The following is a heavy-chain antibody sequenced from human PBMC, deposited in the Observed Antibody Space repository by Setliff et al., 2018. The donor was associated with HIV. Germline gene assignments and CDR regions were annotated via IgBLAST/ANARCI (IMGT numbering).Heavy chain of an antibody. CDR3: ARDSNAPYFQH. CDR2: IYHSGDT. D-gene: IGHD1-1*01. CDR1: GGSISSNSW. J-gene: IGHJ1*01. Sequence: SETLSLTCAVSGGSISSNSWWSWVRQPPGKGLEWIGEIYHSGDTNYNPSLKSRVTISVDKSKNHFSLKMRSVTAADTALYYCARDSNAPYFQHWGPGTLVTVSS. V-gene: IGHV4-4*02.